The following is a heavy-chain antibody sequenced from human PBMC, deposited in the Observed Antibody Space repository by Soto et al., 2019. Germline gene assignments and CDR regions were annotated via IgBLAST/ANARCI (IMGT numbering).Heavy chain of an antibody. Sequence: QVRLVQSGPEVRKPGASVKISCEASGYSFTGHYLHWVRQAPGHGLEWMGWINPNSGGTNYAQKFQDWISITRDKALSTVYMDLSSLRSEDTAMYYCAKSDGAEENDAFDIWGQVTMISVS. CDR2: INPNSGGT. D-gene: IGHD3-16*01. CDR3: AKSDGAEENDAFDI. V-gene: IGHV1-2*04. CDR1: GYSFTGHY. J-gene: IGHJ3*02.